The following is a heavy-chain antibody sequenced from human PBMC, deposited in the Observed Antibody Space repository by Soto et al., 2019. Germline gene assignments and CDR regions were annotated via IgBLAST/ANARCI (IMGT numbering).Heavy chain of an antibody. CDR1: GFTFSSYG. D-gene: IGHD2-2*01. CDR2: ISYDGSNK. CDR3: AKDEGGGYCSSTSCSYDAFDI. V-gene: IGHV3-30*18. Sequence: GGSLRLSCAASGFTFSSYGMHWVRQAPGKGLEWVAVISYDGSNKYYADSVKGRFTISRDNSKNTLYLQMNSLRAEDTAVYYCAKDEGGGYCSSTSCSYDAFDIWGQGTMVTVSS. J-gene: IGHJ3*02.